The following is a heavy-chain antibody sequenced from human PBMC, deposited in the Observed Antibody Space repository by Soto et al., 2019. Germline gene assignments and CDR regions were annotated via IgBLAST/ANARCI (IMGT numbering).Heavy chain of an antibody. Sequence: GGSLRLSCAASGFRFSAYAMHWVRQAPGKGLEWVAVISYEGSNRFYADSVKGRFTVSRDNSKNMVYLQMNRLRGEDTAVFYCAKDYGDYNFNYGMDVWGQGTTLTVSS. D-gene: IGHD4-17*01. V-gene: IGHV3-30*18. CDR1: GFRFSAYA. CDR2: ISYEGSNR. J-gene: IGHJ6*02. CDR3: AKDYGDYNFNYGMDV.